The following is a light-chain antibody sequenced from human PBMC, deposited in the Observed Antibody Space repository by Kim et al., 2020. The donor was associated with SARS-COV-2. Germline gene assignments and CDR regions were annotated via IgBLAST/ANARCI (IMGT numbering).Light chain of an antibody. CDR2: GAS. Sequence: ASVGDRVTIPCRASQSISRLLAWYQQKPGTAPKLLIYGASSLQSGVPSRFSGSGSGTEFTLTISSLQPDDFATYYCQQYYSYPRTFGQGTKVDIK. V-gene: IGKV1-5*01. J-gene: IGKJ1*01. CDR1: QSISRL. CDR3: QQYYSYPRT.